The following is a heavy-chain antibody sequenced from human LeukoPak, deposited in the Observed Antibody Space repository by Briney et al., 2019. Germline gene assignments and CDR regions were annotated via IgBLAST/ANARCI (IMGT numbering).Heavy chain of an antibody. CDR2: IRSKANNYAT. D-gene: IGHD4-17*01. CDR1: GFTFSGST. J-gene: IGHJ3*02. Sequence: GGSLRLSCAASGFTFSGSTMHWVRQASGKGLEWVGRIRSKANNYATAYATSVKGRFTLSRDDSKNTAYLQMNSLKTEDTAVYYCARDMGGDYDIQDAFDIWGQGTMVTVSS. CDR3: ARDMGGDYDIQDAFDI. V-gene: IGHV3-73*01.